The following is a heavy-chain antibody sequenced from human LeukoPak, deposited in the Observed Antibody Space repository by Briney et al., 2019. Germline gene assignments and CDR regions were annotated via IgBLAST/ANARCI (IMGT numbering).Heavy chain of an antibody. V-gene: IGHV3-33*08. CDR3: ARSRGYSGYDFDY. CDR1: GFTVTSSH. D-gene: IGHD5-12*01. J-gene: IGHJ4*02. Sequence: GGSLRLSCAASGFTVTSSHMSWVRQAPGKGLEWVAVIWYDGSNKYYADSVKGRFTISRDNSKNTLYLQMNSLRAEDTAVYYCARSRGYSGYDFDYWGQGTLVTVSS. CDR2: IWYDGSNK.